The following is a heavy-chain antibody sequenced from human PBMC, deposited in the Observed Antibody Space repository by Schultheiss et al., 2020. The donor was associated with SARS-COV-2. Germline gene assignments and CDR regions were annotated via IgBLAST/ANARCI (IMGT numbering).Heavy chain of an antibody. D-gene: IGHD3-3*01. CDR3: ARVLETERPYYYYGMDV. V-gene: IGHV4-61*08. CDR2: IYTSGST. J-gene: IGHJ6*02. Sequence: SETLSLTCTVSGGSISSGGYYWSWIRQHPGKGLEWIGRIYTSGSTNYNPSLKSRVTISVDTSKNQFSLKLSSVTAADTAVYYCARVLETERPYYYYGMDVWGQGTTVTVSS. CDR1: GGSISSGGYY.